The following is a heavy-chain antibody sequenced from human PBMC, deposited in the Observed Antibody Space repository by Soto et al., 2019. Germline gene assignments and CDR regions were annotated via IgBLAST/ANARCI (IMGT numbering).Heavy chain of an antibody. V-gene: IGHV4-61*01. CDR1: GGSVSSGSYY. D-gene: IGHD2-15*01. CDR2: IYDSGST. J-gene: IGHJ5*02. Sequence: QVQLQESGPGLVKPSETLSLTCTVSGGSVSSGSYYWSWIRQPPGKGLEWIGYIYDSGSTNYNPSLKSRVTISVDTSTNQFSLQLSSVTAADTAVYYCARDCSGGSCYPGRFAPWGQGTLVTVSS. CDR3: ARDCSGGSCYPGRFAP.